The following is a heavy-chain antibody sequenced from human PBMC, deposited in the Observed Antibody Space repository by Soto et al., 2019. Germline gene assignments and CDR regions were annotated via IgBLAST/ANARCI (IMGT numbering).Heavy chain of an antibody. CDR1: GFIFENFG. CDR2: ISGSGFKK. D-gene: IGHD6-25*01. V-gene: IGHV3-23*01. Sequence: PGGSLRLSCAASGFIFENFGMSWVRQAPGKGLEWISSISGSGFKKYYADSVKGRFTISRDNSKNTLYLQMNSLRAEDTAVYYCAKDRLDYGDYWGQGTLVTVSS. CDR3: AKDRLDYGDY. J-gene: IGHJ4*02.